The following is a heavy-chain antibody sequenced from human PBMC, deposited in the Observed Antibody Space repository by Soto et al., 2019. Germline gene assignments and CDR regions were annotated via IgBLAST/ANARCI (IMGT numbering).Heavy chain of an antibody. CDR1: GGTFSSYA. CDR3: ARDSLIAARPGYFDY. J-gene: IGHJ4*02. D-gene: IGHD6-6*01. Sequence: QVQLVQSGAEVKKPGSSVKVSCKASGGTFSSYAISWVRQAPGQGLEWMGGIIPIFGTANYAQKFQGRVTITADETTSTAYMELSSLRSGDTAVYYCARDSLIAARPGYFDYWGQGTLVTVSS. V-gene: IGHV1-69*01. CDR2: IIPIFGTA.